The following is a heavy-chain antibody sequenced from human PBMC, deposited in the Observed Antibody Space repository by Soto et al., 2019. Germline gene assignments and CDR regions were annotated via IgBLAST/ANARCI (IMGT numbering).Heavy chain of an antibody. J-gene: IGHJ3*02. V-gene: IGHV3-30-3*01. CDR2: ISYDGSNK. CDR3: ARASSGGAFDI. D-gene: IGHD6-19*01. CDR1: GFTFSSYA. Sequence: GGSLRLSCAASGFTFSSYAMHWVRQAPGKGLEWVAVISYDGSNKYYADSVKGRFTISRDNSKNTLYLQMNSLRAEDTAVYYCARASSGGAFDIWGQGTMVTVSS.